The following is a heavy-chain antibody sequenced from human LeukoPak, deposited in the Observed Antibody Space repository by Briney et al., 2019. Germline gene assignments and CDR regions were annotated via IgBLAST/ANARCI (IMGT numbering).Heavy chain of an antibody. CDR2: IKQDGSEE. J-gene: IGHJ4*02. D-gene: IGHD1-26*01. Sequence: GGSLRLSCAASGFTFSSYWMSWVRQAPGKGLEWVANIKQDGSEEYYVDSVKGRFTISRDNAKNSLYLQMNSLRAEDTAVYYCAREGEREPFDYWGQGTLVTVSS. CDR3: AREGEREPFDY. V-gene: IGHV3-7*01. CDR1: GFTFSSYW.